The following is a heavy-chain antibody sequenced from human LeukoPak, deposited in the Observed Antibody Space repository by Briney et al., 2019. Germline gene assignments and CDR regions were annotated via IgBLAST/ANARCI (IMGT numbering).Heavy chain of an antibody. CDR2: IYYSGST. CDR3: ARVRITIFGVVIPVAFDI. D-gene: IGHD3-3*01. Sequence: PSETLSLTCTVSGGSISSYYWSWIRQPPGKGLEWIGYIYYSGSTNYNPSLKSRVTISVDTSKNQFSLKLSSVTAADTAVYYCARVRITIFGVVIPVAFDIWGQGTMVTVSS. V-gene: IGHV4-59*01. CDR1: GGSISSYY. J-gene: IGHJ3*02.